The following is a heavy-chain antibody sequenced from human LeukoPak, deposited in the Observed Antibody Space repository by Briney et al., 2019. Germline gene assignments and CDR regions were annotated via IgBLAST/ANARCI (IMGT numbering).Heavy chain of an antibody. CDR3: AELGITMIGGV. J-gene: IGHJ6*04. Sequence: GGSLRLSCAASGFSFSNYNMNWVRQAPGKGLEWVSYISSSCSTIYYADSVKGRFTISRDNAKNSLYLQMNSLRAEDTAVYYCAELGITMIGGVWGKGTTVTISS. V-gene: IGHV3-48*04. CDR2: ISSSCSTI. D-gene: IGHD3-10*02. CDR1: GFSFSNYN.